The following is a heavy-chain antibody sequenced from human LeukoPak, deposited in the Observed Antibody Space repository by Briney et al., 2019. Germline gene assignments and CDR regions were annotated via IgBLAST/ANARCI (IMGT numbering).Heavy chain of an antibody. CDR2: ITYDGSGT. J-gene: IGHJ4*02. V-gene: IGHV3-30*05. CDR1: GFTFSSYG. Sequence: GGSLRLSCEGSGFTFSSYGVHWVRQAPGKGLEWVAVITYDGSGTYYADSVKGRFTISKDNSDNTLYLQMNSLRTEDTALYFCARGSRPYWGQGTLVAVSS. D-gene: IGHD1-1*01. CDR3: ARGSRPY.